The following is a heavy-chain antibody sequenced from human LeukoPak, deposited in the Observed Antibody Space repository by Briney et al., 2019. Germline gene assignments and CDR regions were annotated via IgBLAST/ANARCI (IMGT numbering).Heavy chain of an antibody. V-gene: IGHV4-61*01. CDR1: GGSVSSGSYY. Sequence: SETLSLTCTVSGGSVSSGSYYWSWIRQPPGKGLEWIGYIYYSGSTNYNPSLKSRVTISVGTSKNQFSLKLSSVTAADTAVYYCARAVVYYDSSGYYYYYGMDVWGQGTTVTVSS. J-gene: IGHJ6*02. CDR3: ARAVVYYDSSGYYYYYGMDV. CDR2: IYYSGST. D-gene: IGHD3-22*01.